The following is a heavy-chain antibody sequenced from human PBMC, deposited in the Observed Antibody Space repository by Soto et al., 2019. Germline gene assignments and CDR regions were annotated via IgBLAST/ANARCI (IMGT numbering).Heavy chain of an antibody. V-gene: IGHV4-39*01. CDR2: IYYSGST. CDR1: GGSISSSSYY. J-gene: IGHJ4*02. D-gene: IGHD5-12*01. Sequence: SETLSLTCTVSGGSISSSSYYWGWIRQPPGKGLEWIGSIYYSGSTYYNPSLKSRVTISVDTSKNQFSLKLSSVTAADTAVYYCAPLSIVATNLWPRIDYWGQGTLVTVSS. CDR3: APLSIVATNLWPRIDY.